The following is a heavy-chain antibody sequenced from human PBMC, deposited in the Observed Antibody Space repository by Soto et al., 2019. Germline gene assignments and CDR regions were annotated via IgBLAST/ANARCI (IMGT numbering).Heavy chain of an antibody. CDR2: ISSSSSYI. J-gene: IGHJ4*02. CDR1: GFTFSSYS. Sequence: EVQLVESGGGLVKPGGSLRLSCAASGFTFSSYSMNWVRQAPGKGLEWVSSISSSSSYIYYADSVRGRFTISRDNAKNSLYLQMNSLRAEDTAVYYCATTWYYYDSSGYRWGQGTLVTVSS. V-gene: IGHV3-21*01. CDR3: ATTWYYYDSSGYR. D-gene: IGHD3-22*01.